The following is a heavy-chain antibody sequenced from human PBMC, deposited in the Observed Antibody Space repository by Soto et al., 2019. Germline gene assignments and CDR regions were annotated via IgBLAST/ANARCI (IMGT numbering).Heavy chain of an antibody. CDR1: GFTFSSYT. D-gene: IGHD6-19*01. Sequence: SLRLSCAASGFTFSSYTMHWVREAPVKVLVCVAVISNDGSHKDYSDSVKCRFTISIYNSKNTLNLQINILRVEDTAIYYFARECRLSVAAPGYWGQGTLVTVSS. CDR3: ARECRLSVAAPGY. CDR2: ISNDGSHK. J-gene: IGHJ4*02. V-gene: IGHV3-30-3*01.